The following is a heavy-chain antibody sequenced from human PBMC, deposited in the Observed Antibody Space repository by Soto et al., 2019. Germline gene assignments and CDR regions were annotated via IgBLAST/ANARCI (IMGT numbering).Heavy chain of an antibody. CDR2: ISSSSSYI. D-gene: IGHD1-7*01. V-gene: IGHV3-21*01. J-gene: IGHJ4*02. CDR1: GFTFSSYS. CDR3: ARDLRANNWNYNSPFDY. Sequence: XGCLRLFCAASGFTFSSYSMNWVRQAPGKGLEWVSSISSSSSYIYYAGSVKGRFTISRDNAKNSLYLQMNSLRAEDTAVYYCARDLRANNWNYNSPFDYCGQGTLVTVSS.